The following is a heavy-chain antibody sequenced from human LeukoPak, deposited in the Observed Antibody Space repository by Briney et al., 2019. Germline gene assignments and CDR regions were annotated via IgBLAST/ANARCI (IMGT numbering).Heavy chain of an antibody. CDR3: AFLLGGIDY. CDR2: IYYSGST. J-gene: IGHJ4*02. V-gene: IGHV4-38-2*02. D-gene: IGHD3-16*01. CDR1: GYSISSGYD. Sequence: SETLSLTCTVSGYSISSGYDWGWIRQPPGKGLEWIGSIYYSGSTYYNPSLKSRVTISVDTSKNQFSLKLSSVTAADTAVYYCAFLLGGIDYWGQGTLVTVSS.